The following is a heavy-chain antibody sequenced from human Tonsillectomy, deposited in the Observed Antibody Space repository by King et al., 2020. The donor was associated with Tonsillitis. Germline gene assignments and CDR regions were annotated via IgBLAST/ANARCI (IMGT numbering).Heavy chain of an antibody. CDR3: ARTWSSPDF. CDR2: ISSNPSYT. Sequence: VQLVESGGGLVKPGGSLRLSCAASGFTFSDYHMSWIRQPPGKGLEWVSYISSNPSYTKYADSVKGRFTISRDNAKNSLYLQMNSLRGEDTAVYYCARTWSSPDFWGQGTLVTVSS. V-gene: IGHV3-11*05. CDR1: GFTFSDYH. J-gene: IGHJ4*02.